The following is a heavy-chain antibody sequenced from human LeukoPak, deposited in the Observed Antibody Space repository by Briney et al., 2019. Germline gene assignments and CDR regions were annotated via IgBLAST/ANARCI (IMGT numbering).Heavy chain of an antibody. Sequence: GASVKVSCKASGGTFSSYAISWVRQAPGQGLEWMGGIIPIFGTANYAQKFQGRVTITADESTSTAYMELSSLRSEDTAVYYCARNSKLSSGWTAYYYYYYYMDAWGKGTTVTISS. D-gene: IGHD6-19*01. CDR2: IIPIFGTA. V-gene: IGHV1-69*13. CDR3: ARNSKLSSGWTAYYYYYYYMDA. J-gene: IGHJ6*03. CDR1: GGTFSSYA.